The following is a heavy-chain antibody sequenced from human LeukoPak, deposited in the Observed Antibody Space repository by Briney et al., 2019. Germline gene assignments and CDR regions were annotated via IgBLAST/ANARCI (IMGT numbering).Heavy chain of an antibody. D-gene: IGHD6-19*01. CDR3: AREGAVAGSIDY. Sequence: PGGSLRLSCAASGFTVSSTHMNWVRQAPGKGLEWVSLIYSGGSTSYADSVKGRFTISRDNSKNTLYLQINSLRAEDTAVYYCAREGAVAGSIDYWGEGTLVTVSS. V-gene: IGHV3-66*01. CDR2: IYSGGST. CDR1: GFTVSSTH. J-gene: IGHJ4*02.